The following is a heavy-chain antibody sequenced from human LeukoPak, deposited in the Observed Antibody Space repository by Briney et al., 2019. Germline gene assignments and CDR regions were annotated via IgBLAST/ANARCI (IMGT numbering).Heavy chain of an antibody. D-gene: IGHD3-3*01. CDR2: IIPIFGTA. V-gene: IGHV1-69*13. CDR1: GGTFSSYA. Sequence: SVKVSCXASGGTFSSYAISWVRQAPGQGLEWMGGIIPIFGTANYAQKFQGRVTITADESTSTAYMELSSLRSEDTAVCYCARGVRFLEWSFDYWGQGTLVTVSS. CDR3: ARGVRFLEWSFDY. J-gene: IGHJ4*02.